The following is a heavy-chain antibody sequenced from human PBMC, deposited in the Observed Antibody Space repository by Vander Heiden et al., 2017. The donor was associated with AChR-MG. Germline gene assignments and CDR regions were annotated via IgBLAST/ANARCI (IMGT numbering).Heavy chain of an antibody. Sequence: QVQLQESGPGLVKPSETLSLTCTVSGGSISSYYWSWIRQPAGKGLEWIGRIYTSGSTNYNPSLKSRVTMSVDTSKNQFSLKLSSVTAADTAVYYCARGPQYCSSTSCYWFDPWGQGTLVTVSS. V-gene: IGHV4-4*07. D-gene: IGHD2-2*01. CDR2: IYTSGST. CDR1: GGSISSYY. J-gene: IGHJ5*02. CDR3: ARGPQYCSSTSCYWFDP.